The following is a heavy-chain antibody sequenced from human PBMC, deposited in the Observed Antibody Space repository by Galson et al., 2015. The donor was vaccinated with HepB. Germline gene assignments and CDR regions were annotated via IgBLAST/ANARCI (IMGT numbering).Heavy chain of an antibody. Sequence: SVTVSCRASGYTFTTYTIHWMRQAPGQRLEWMGWINAGNGNTKYSQKFQGRVTITRDTSASTAYMELSSLRSEDTAVYYCVRGGSSWYDWNDDYWGQGTLVTVSS. J-gene: IGHJ4*02. CDR1: GYTFTTYT. D-gene: IGHD1-1*01. CDR2: INAGNGNT. V-gene: IGHV1-3*01. CDR3: VRGGSSWYDWNDDY.